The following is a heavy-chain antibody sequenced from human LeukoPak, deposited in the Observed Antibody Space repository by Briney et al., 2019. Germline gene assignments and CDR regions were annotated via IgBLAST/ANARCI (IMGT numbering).Heavy chain of an antibody. CDR3: ARATGTWGHDGFDI. D-gene: IGHD3-16*01. Sequence: GASVKVSFKAYGYTFMSHGITWVRQAPGQGLEWMGWINGYSSNTNYAQRLQGRVTMTTDTSTNTAYMELRSLISDDTAVYYCARATGTWGHDGFDIWGQGTMVTVSS. V-gene: IGHV1-18*01. J-gene: IGHJ3*02. CDR2: INGYSSNT. CDR1: GYTFMSHG.